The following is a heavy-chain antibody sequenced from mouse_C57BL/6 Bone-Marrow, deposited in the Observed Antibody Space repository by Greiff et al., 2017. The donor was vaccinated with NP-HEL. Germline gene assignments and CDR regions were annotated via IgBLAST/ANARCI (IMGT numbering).Heavy chain of an antibody. Sequence: DVMLVESGGGLVQPGGSLKLSCAVSGFTFSDYYMYWVRQTPEKRLEWVAYISNGGGSTYYPDTVKGRFTISRDNAKNTLYLQMSRLKSEDTAMYYCARNPYYYGSSYGYFDVWGTGTTVTVSS. CDR3: ARNPYYYGSSYGYFDV. CDR1: GFTFSDYY. D-gene: IGHD1-1*01. J-gene: IGHJ1*03. V-gene: IGHV5-12*01. CDR2: ISNGGGST.